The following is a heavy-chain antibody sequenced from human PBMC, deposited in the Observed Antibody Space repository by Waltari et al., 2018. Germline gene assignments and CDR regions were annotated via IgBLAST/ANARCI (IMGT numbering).Heavy chain of an antibody. J-gene: IGHJ4*02. CDR3: ARDRRVATITSDY. CDR2: IHPNSGGT. CDR1: GYTFTGYY. D-gene: IGHD5-12*01. V-gene: IGHV1-2*06. Sequence: QVQLVQSGAEVKKPGASVKVSCKASGYTFTGYYMHWVRQAPGQGLEWMGRIHPNSGGTNCAQKFQGRVTMTRDTSISTAYMELSRLRSDDTAVYYCARDRRVATITSDYWGQGTLVTVSS.